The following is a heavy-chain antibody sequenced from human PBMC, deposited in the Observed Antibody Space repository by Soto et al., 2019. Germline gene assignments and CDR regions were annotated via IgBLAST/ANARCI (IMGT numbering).Heavy chain of an antibody. CDR3: ARERMVRGVLAKYYYYYYSMDV. Sequence: GGSLRLSCAASGFTFSSYAMHWVRQAPGKGLEWVAVISYDGSNKYYADSVKGRFTISRDNSKNTLYLQMNSLRAEDTAVYYCARERMVRGVLAKYYYYYYSMDVWGQGTTVTVSS. CDR2: ISYDGSNK. J-gene: IGHJ6*02. CDR1: GFTFSSYA. V-gene: IGHV3-30-3*01. D-gene: IGHD3-10*01.